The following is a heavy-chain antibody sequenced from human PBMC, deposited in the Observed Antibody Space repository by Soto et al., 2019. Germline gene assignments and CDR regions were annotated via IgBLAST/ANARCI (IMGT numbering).Heavy chain of an antibody. Sequence: ASVKVSCKASGYTFTSYGISWVRQAPGQGLEWMGWISAYNGNTNYAQKLQGRVTMTTDTSTSTAYMELRSLRSDDTAVYYCARDLXRYCSSTSCPPGVGFDPWGQGTLVTVSS. D-gene: IGHD2-2*01. V-gene: IGHV1-18*04. CDR1: GYTFTSYG. CDR2: ISAYNGNT. CDR3: ARDLXRYCSSTSCPPGVGFDP. J-gene: IGHJ5*02.